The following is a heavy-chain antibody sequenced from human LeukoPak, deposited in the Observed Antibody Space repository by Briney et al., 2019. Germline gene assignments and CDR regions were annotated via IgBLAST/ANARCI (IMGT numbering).Heavy chain of an antibody. Sequence: PGRSLRLSCAASGFTFSSLGVHWVRQAPGKGLEGVADISYEGSSKYYAHSVKGRFTLSRDKAKNTLYLQMNSMRAKDTAVYECARAFWGGYWGFDSWGQGTLVTVSS. V-gene: IGHV3-30*03. CDR2: ISYEGSSK. CDR3: ARAFWGGYWGFDS. CDR1: GFTFSSLG. J-gene: IGHJ4*02. D-gene: IGHD3-3*01.